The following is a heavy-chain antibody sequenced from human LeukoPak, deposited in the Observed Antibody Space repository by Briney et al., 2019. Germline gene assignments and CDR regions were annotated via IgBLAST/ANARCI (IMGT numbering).Heavy chain of an antibody. Sequence: SETLSLTCTVSGGSISSYYWSWIRQPPGKGLEWIGYIYYSGSTNYNPSLKSRVTISVDTSKNQFSLKLSSVTAADTAVYYCAREGYDSRGYYYGYWGQGTLVTVSS. CDR2: IYYSGST. CDR3: AREGYDSRGYYYGY. V-gene: IGHV4-59*01. CDR1: GGSISSYY. D-gene: IGHD3-22*01. J-gene: IGHJ4*02.